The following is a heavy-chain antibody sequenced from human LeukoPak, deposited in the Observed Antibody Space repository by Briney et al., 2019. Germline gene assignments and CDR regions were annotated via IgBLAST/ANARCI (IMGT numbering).Heavy chain of an antibody. J-gene: IGHJ4*02. CDR3: ARAFPPNYDILTGGGYFDY. CDR2: INHSGST. D-gene: IGHD3-9*01. V-gene: IGHV4-34*01. Sequence: SETLSLTCAVYGGSFSGYYWSWIRQPPGKGLEWIGEINHSGSTNYNPSLKSRVTISVDTSKNQFSLKLSSATAADTAVYYCARAFPPNYDILTGGGYFDYWGQGTLVTVSS. CDR1: GGSFSGYY.